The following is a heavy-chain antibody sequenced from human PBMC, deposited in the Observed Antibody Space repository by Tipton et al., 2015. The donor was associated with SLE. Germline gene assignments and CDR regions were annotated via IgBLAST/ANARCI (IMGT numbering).Heavy chain of an antibody. CDR1: GFTFSSYA. D-gene: IGHD7-27*01. J-gene: IGHJ4*02. CDR2: ISSYSSTI. V-gene: IGHV3-48*01. CDR3: AREGVGNGYFDY. Sequence: SLRLSCAASGFTFSSYAMHWVRQAPGKGLEWLSYISSYSSTIYYADSVKGRFTISRDNSKNTLYLQMNSLRAEDTAVYYCAREGVGNGYFDYWGQGTLVTVSS.